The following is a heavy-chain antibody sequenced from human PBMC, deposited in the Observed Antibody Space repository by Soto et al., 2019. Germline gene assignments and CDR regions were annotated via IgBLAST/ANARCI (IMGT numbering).Heavy chain of an antibody. CDR2: IWHDGKNK. D-gene: IGHD1-1*01. Sequence: QVQVVESGGGVVQPGGSLRLSCAASGFTFSSYGMHWVRKAPGKGLEWVAVIWHDGKNKYYADSVKGRFTISRDNSKNTLYLQMNSLGAEDTAVYYCARAPGNDEAIDYWGQGTLVTVSS. CDR1: GFTFSSYG. V-gene: IGHV3-33*01. J-gene: IGHJ4*02. CDR3: ARAPGNDEAIDY.